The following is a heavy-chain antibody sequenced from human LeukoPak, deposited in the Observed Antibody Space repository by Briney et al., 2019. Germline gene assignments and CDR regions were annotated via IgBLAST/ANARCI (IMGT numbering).Heavy chain of an antibody. D-gene: IGHD2-15*01. J-gene: IGHJ4*02. CDR2: IKQDGSEK. V-gene: IGHV3-7*01. CDR3: AADSEFGGSNLVFDY. CDR1: GFTFSSYW. Sequence: GGSLRLSCAASGFTFSSYWMSWVRQAPGKGLEWVANIKQDGSEKYYVDSVKGRFTISRDNAKNSLYLQMNSLRAEDTAVYYCAADSEFGGSNLVFDYWGQGTLVTVSS.